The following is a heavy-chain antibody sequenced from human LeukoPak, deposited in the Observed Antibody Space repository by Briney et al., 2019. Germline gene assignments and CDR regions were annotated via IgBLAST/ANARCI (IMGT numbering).Heavy chain of an antibody. D-gene: IGHD2-2*01. V-gene: IGHV4-59*01. J-gene: IGHJ3*02. CDR2: IYYSGST. CDR1: GGSISSYY. CDR3: ARDNDQEDAFDI. Sequence: SETLSLTCTVSGGSISSYYWSWIRQPPGKGLGWIGYIYYSGSTNYNPSLKSRVTISVDTSKNQFSLKLSSVTAADTAVYYCARDNDQEDAFDIWGQGTMVTVSS.